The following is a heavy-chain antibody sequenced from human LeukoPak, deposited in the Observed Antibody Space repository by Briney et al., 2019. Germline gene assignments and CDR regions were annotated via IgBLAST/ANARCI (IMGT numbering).Heavy chain of an antibody. CDR2: IRSKANSYAT. D-gene: IGHD6-6*01. J-gene: IGHJ5*02. CDR3: TRRGDSSSSREEA. CDR1: GFTFSGSA. Sequence: GGSLKLSCAASGFTFSGSAMHWVRQASGKGLEWVGRIRSKANSYATAYAASVKGRFTISRDDSKNTAYLQMNSLKTEDTAVYYCTRRGDSSSSREEAWGQGTLVTVSS. V-gene: IGHV3-73*01.